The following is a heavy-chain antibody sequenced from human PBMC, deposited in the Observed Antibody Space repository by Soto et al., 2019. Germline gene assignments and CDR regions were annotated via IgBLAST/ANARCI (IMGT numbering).Heavy chain of an antibody. J-gene: IGHJ3*02. CDR2: IIPIFGTA. V-gene: IGHV1-69*01. CDR1: GGTFSSYA. D-gene: IGHD3-3*01. CDR3: ARHPLFGVVIMGAFDI. Sequence: QVQLVQSGAEVKKPVSSGKVSCKASGGTFSSYAISWVRQAPGQGLEWMGGIIPIFGTANYAQKFQGRVTITADESTSTAYMELSSLRSEDTAVYYCARHPLFGVVIMGAFDIWGQGTMVTVSS.